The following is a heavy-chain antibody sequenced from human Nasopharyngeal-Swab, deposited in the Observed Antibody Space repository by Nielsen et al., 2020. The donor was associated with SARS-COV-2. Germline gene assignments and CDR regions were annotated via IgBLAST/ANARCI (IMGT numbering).Heavy chain of an antibody. J-gene: IGHJ4*02. D-gene: IGHD3-22*01. CDR2: ISAYNGNT. V-gene: IGHV1-18*01. CDR3: ARVNLGMIVVVEDY. Sequence: ASVKVSCKASGYTFTSYGISWVRQAPGQGLEWMGWISAYNGNTNYAQKLQGRVTMTTDTSTSTAYMELRSLRSDDTAVHYCARVNLGMIVVVEDYWGQGTLVTVSS. CDR1: GYTFTSYG.